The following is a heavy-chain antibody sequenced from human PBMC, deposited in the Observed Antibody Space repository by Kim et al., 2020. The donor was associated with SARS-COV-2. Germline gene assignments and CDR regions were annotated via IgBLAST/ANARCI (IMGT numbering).Heavy chain of an antibody. CDR3: ARSYGSGGYFSTSSAFYFGA. J-gene: IGHJ4*02. V-gene: IGHV3-21*01. D-gene: IGHD3-10*01. Sequence: GGSLRLSCAASGFTFSSHSMNWVRQAPGKGLEWVASISTLSSHLYYADSVKGRFTISRDNAKNSLDLQMYGLRAEDTAVYYCARSYGSGGYFSTSSAFYFGAWGRGTLVSVSS. CDR1: GFTFSSHS. CDR2: ISTLSSHL.